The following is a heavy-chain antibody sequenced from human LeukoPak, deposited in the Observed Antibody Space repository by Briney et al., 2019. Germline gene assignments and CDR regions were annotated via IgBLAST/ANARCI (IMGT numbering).Heavy chain of an antibody. V-gene: IGHV1-18*01. CDR2: ISSSTGNT. J-gene: IGHJ4*02. Sequence: ASVKVSCKASRYNFNTYGISWVRQDPGQGLEWMGWISSSTGNTKYAQKLQDRVTMTTDTSTSTAYLYLRNLRSDDTAVYYCVRLPLGYCSSTSCLDWGQGTLVTVSS. D-gene: IGHD2-2*01. CDR1: RYNFNTYG. CDR3: VRLPLGYCSSTSCLD.